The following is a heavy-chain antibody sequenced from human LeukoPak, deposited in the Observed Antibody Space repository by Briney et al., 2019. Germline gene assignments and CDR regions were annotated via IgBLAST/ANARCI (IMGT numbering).Heavy chain of an antibody. Sequence: PGGSLRLSCAASGFTFSSYWMHWVRQAPGKGLVWVSRINSDGSRTTYADSVKGRFTISRANAKNTLYLQMNSLRAEDTAVYYCASLLLCYGCSSSSDASDICGQGTMVTVSP. CDR1: GFTFSSYW. V-gene: IGHV3-74*01. CDR2: INSDGSRT. D-gene: IGHD6-6*01. J-gene: IGHJ3*02. CDR3: ASLLLCYGCSSSSDASDI.